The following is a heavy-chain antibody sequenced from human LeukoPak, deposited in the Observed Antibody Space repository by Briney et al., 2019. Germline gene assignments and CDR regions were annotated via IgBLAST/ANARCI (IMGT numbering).Heavy chain of an antibody. CDR1: GFTFSSYA. V-gene: IGHV3-23*01. D-gene: IGHD3-10*01. J-gene: IGHJ6*02. CDR3: AKHMGRYYFYGMDV. CDR2: ISDSGGST. Sequence: GGSLKLSCAASGFTFSSYAMRWVRQAPGKGLEWVSGISDSGGSTYYADSVKGRFTISRDNSNNTVYLQMNTLRAEDTAVYYCAKHMGRYYFYGMDVWGQGITVTVSS.